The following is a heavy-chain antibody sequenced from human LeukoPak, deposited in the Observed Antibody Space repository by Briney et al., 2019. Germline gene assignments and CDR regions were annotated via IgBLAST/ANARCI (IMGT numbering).Heavy chain of an antibody. CDR2: IRYDGSDK. V-gene: IGHV3-30*02. CDR1: GFTFSNYG. CDR3: AKMLATIGFGHYFDY. D-gene: IGHD5-12*01. Sequence: GGSLSLSCAASGFTFSNYGMHWVRQAPGKGLEWLTFIRYDGSDKYYADSVKGRFTISRDNSKNTLYLQMNSLRAEDTAVYYCAKMLATIGFGHYFDYWGQGTLVTVSS. J-gene: IGHJ4*02.